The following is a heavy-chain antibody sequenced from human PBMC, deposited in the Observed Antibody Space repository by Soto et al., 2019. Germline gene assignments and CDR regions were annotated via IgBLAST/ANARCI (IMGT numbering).Heavy chain of an antibody. Sequence: ASVKVSCKASGYTFSTYGISWVRQAPGQGLEWMGWISTKNVNTNYAQKFQGRVTMTTDTSTSTAYMELRSLRSDDTAVYYCARDDCSGGSCYSNSRWYAFAISGQGTMVIVSS. CDR2: ISTKNVNT. V-gene: IGHV1-18*01. CDR1: GYTFSTYG. D-gene: IGHD2-15*01. CDR3: ARDDCSGGSCYSNSRWYAFAI. J-gene: IGHJ3*02.